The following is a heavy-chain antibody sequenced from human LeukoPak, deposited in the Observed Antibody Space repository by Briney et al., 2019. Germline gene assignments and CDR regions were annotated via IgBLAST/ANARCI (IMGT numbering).Heavy chain of an antibody. CDR3: ARDWFSSGPQTDAFDI. J-gene: IGHJ3*02. D-gene: IGHD6-19*01. CDR2: IKQDGSEK. Sequence: GGSLRLSCAASGFTFSNYWMSWVRQAPGKGLEWVANIKQDGSEKYYVDSVKGRFTISRDNAKNSLYLQMNSLRAEDTAVYYCARDWFSSGPQTDAFDIWGQGTMVTVS. CDR1: GFTFSNYW. V-gene: IGHV3-7*01.